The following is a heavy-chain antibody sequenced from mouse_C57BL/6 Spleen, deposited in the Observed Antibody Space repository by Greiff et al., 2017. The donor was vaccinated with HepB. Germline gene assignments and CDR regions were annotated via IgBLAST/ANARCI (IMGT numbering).Heavy chain of an antibody. Sequence: EVKLVESGGDLVKPGGSLKLSCAASGFTFSSYGMSWVRQTPDKRLEWVATISSGGSYTYYPDSVKGRFTISRDNAKNTLYLQMSSLKSEDTAVYYCARDGLDDGYAMDYWGKGTSVTVSS. D-gene: IGHD2-12*01. V-gene: IGHV5-6*01. CDR1: GFTFSSYG. J-gene: IGHJ4*01. CDR3: ARDGLDDGYAMDY. CDR2: ISSGGSYT.